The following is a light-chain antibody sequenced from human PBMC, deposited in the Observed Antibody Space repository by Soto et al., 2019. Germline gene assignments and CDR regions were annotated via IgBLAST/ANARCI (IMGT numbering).Light chain of an antibody. CDR1: QSISSY. J-gene: IGKJ1*01. V-gene: IGKV1-5*01. Sequence: DIQMTQSPSSLSASVVDRVTIACRASQSISSYLNWYQQKPGKAPKLLLYDVSSLESGVPSRFSGSGAGTEFILTINGLQPDDFATYFCQQFKSGTWTFGQGTKVDIK. CDR3: QQFKSGTWT. CDR2: DVS.